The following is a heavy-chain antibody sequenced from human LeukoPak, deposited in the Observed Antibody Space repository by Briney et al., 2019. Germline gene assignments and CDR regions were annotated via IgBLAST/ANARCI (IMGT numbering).Heavy chain of an antibody. CDR1: GGTFSSYA. J-gene: IGHJ4*02. Sequence: SVKVSCKASGGTFSSYAISWVRQAPGQGLEWMGGIIPIFGTANYAQKFQGRVTITTDESTSTANMELSSLRSEDTAVYYCAYDSSGYYYRPYYFDYWGQGTLVTVSS. CDR2: IIPIFGTA. V-gene: IGHV1-69*05. D-gene: IGHD3-22*01. CDR3: AYDSSGYYYRPYYFDY.